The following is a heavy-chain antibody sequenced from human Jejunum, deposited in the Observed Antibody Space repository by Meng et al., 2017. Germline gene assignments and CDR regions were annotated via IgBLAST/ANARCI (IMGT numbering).Heavy chain of an antibody. V-gene: IGHV3-23*01. CDR3: ATFDDYSYPQAI. CDR2: ISGRADNT. CDR1: GFTINIYA. J-gene: IGHJ4*02. Sequence: GESLKISCAASGFTINIYAMSWVRQAPGTGLEWVSGISGRADNTYYADSAAGRFTISRDNSKNTLYLQMNSLRVEDTAVYYCATFDDYSYPQAIWGQGTLVTVSS. D-gene: IGHD4-11*01.